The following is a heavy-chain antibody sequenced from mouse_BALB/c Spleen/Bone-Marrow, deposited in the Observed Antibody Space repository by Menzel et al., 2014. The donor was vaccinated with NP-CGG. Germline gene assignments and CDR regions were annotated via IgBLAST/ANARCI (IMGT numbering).Heavy chain of an antibody. V-gene: IGHV2-9*02. Sequence: VHLVESGPGLVSPSQSLSITCTVSEFSLTSYGVHWVRQPPGEGLEWLGVIWAGGSTNYNSALMSRLSISKDNSNSQVFLKMNSLQTDDTAMYYCARGGSSRAWFAYWGQGTLVTVSA. CDR3: ARGGSSRAWFAY. J-gene: IGHJ3*01. CDR2: IWAGGST. D-gene: IGHD1-1*01. CDR1: EFSLTSYG.